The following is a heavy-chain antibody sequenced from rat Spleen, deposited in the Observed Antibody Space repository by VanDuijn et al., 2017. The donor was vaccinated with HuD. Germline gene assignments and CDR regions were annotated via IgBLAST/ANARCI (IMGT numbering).Heavy chain of an antibody. V-gene: IGHV5S13*01. J-gene: IGHJ3*01. Sequence: EVQLVESGGCLVQPGRSLKLSCAASGFTFSTYGMAWVRLAPKKGLEWVAYISYDGGNTYYRDSVKGRFTISRDNAKSTLYRQMDSLMSEDTATYSCARQDTSGYSNWFTYWGHGTLVTVSS. D-gene: IGHD4-3*01. CDR3: ARQDTSGYSNWFTY. CDR1: GFTFSTYG. CDR2: ISYDGGNT.